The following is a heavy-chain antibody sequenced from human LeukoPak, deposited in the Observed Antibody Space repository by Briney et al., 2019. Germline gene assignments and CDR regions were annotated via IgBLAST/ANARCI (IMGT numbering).Heavy chain of an antibody. D-gene: IGHD6-19*01. CDR1: RFTFSNYA. J-gene: IGHJ4*02. Sequence: AGGSLRLSCAASRFTFSNYAMRWVRQAPGKGLEWVSAISGSGQSTYYADSVKGRFTISRDNSKNTLYLHVNSLRAEDTAVYYCARDFWAVTGTYDYWGQGTLVTVSS. V-gene: IGHV3-23*01. CDR2: ISGSGQST. CDR3: ARDFWAVTGTYDY.